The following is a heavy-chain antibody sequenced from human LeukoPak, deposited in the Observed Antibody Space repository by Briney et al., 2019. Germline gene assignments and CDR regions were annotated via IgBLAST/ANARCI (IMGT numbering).Heavy chain of an antibody. CDR3: AKGPSAAGGVN. CDR2: INHSGST. J-gene: IGHJ4*02. Sequence: SETLSLTCAVYGGSFSGYYWSWIRQPPGKGLEWIGEINHSGSTNYNPSLKSRVTISVDTSKNQFSLRLSSVTAADTAVYYCAKGPSAAGGVNWGQGTLVTVSS. CDR1: GGSFSGYY. V-gene: IGHV4-34*01. D-gene: IGHD6-13*01.